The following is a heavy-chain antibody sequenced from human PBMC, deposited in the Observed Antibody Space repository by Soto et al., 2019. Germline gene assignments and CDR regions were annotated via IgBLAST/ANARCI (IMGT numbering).Heavy chain of an antibody. CDR1: GGSISNYY. D-gene: IGHD6-19*01. J-gene: IGHJ4*02. CDR3: AREIAVAGTHYFDY. CDR2: IYYSGSI. Sequence: SETLSLTCTVSGGSISNYYWSWIRQPPGKGLEWIGYIYYSGSINYSPSLKSRVTISEDTSKNQFSLKMSSVTAADTAVYYCAREIAVAGTHYFDYWGQGTLVTVSS. V-gene: IGHV4-59*01.